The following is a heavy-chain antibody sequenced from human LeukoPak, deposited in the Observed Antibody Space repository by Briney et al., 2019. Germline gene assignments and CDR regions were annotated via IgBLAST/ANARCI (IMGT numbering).Heavy chain of an antibody. CDR1: GYSFTNSW. CDR2: IYLGDFET. V-gene: IGHV5-51*01. Sequence: GESLKISCQGSGYSFTNSWIGWVRQMPGKGLEWMGIIYLGDFETRYSPSFQGQVTISADKSINTAFLQWSSLRASDTAMYYCARHPSYTRGWPLDFWGQGTLVTVSS. D-gene: IGHD6-19*01. CDR3: ARHPSYTRGWPLDF. J-gene: IGHJ4*02.